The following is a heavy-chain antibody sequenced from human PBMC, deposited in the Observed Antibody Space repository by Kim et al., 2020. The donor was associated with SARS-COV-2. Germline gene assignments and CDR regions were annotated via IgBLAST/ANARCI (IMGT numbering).Heavy chain of an antibody. V-gene: IGHV1-46*01. D-gene: IGHD3-16*01. CDR2: INPSGGST. Sequence: ASVKVSCKASGYTFSTYYMHWVRQAPGQGLEWMGIINPSGGSTNYAQKFQGRVTMTRDTSSSTVYMELSSLRSEDTAMYYCARGRFGEYFGHWGQGTLVTVSS. J-gene: IGHJ4*02. CDR3: ARGRFGEYFGH. CDR1: GYTFSTYY.